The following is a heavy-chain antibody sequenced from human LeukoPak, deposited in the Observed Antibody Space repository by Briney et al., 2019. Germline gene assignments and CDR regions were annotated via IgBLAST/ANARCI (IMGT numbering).Heavy chain of an antibody. J-gene: IGHJ6*02. V-gene: IGHV3-73*01. CDR3: TTPRDYYGSGFYGMDV. Sequence: GSLKLSCAASGFTFSGSAMHWVRQASGKGLEWFGRIRSKANSYATAYAASVKGRFTISRDDSKNTAYLQMNSLKTEDTAVYYCTTPRDYYGSGFYGMDVWGQGTTVTVSS. CDR1: GFTFSGSA. CDR2: IRSKANSYAT. D-gene: IGHD3-10*01.